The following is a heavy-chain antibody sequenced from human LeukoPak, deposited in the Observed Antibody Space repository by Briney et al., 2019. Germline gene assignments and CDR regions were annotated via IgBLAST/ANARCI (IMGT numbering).Heavy chain of an antibody. V-gene: IGHV3-23*01. J-gene: IGHJ5*02. CDR1: GFTFNNYA. CDR2: ISGSGGNT. D-gene: IGHD3-10*01. Sequence: PGGSLRLSCAASGFTFNNYAMTWVRQAPGKGLEWVSAISGSGGNTYYPDSVKGRFTISRDNSRNTLYLLMNSLRADDTAVYYCAKDWFGEPEWESWFDPWGQGTLVTVSS. CDR3: AKDWFGEPEWESWFDP.